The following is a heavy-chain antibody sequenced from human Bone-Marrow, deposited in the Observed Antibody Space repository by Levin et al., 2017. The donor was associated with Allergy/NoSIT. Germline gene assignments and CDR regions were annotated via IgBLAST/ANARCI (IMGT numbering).Heavy chain of an antibody. J-gene: IGHJ4*02. CDR2: FDREDGET. D-gene: IGHD6-13*01. Sequence: ASVKVSCKVSGYTLTELSIHWVRQAPGKGLEWMGNFDREDGETVYAQKFQGRVTMTEDTSRDTAYMALSSLRSEDTAISYCATVFLAPAGVFVSWGQGTLVTFSS. V-gene: IGHV1-24*01. CDR3: ATVFLAPAGVFVS. CDR1: GYTLTELS.